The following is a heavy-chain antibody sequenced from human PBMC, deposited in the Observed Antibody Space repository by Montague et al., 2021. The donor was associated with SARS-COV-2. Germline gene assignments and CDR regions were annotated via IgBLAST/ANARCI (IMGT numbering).Heavy chain of an antibody. Sequence: SLSLSCAASGFIFKDYWMHWVRQVPGKGLVWVSRINGVGSATTYADFVKGRFTISRDNAENTLYLQMDSLRAEDTALYYCAKDSYYYGLGYGMDVWGQGTTVTVSS. CDR3: AKDSYYYGLGYGMDV. D-gene: IGHD3-10*01. CDR1: GFIFKDYW. V-gene: IGHV3-74*01. J-gene: IGHJ6*02. CDR2: INGVGSAT.